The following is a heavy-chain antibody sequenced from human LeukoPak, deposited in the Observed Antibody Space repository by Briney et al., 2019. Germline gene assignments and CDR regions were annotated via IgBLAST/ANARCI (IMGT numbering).Heavy chain of an antibody. CDR3: ARDSSIVVVPAARGDGMDV. CDR1: GYTFTSYY. J-gene: IGHJ6*02. Sequence: ASVKVSCMASGYTFTSYYMHWVRQAPGQGLEWMGIINPSGGSTSYAQKFQGRVTMTRDTSTSTVYMELSSLRSEDTAVYYCARDSSIVVVPAARGDGMDVWGQGTTVTVSS. V-gene: IGHV1-46*01. CDR2: INPSGGST. D-gene: IGHD2-2*01.